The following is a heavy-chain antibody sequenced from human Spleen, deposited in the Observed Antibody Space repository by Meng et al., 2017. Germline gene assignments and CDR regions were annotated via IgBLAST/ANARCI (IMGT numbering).Heavy chain of an antibody. CDR2: ISWNSGSI. Sequence: SLKISCAASGFTFDDYAMHWVRQAPGKGLEWVSGISWNSGSIGYADSVKGRFTISRDNAKNSLYLQMNSLRVEDTAFYFCVKAAGRAWYRWGDSWGQGTLVTVSS. CDR1: GFTFDDYA. CDR3: VKAAGRAWYRWGDS. J-gene: IGHJ4*02. V-gene: IGHV3-9*01. D-gene: IGHD6-19*01.